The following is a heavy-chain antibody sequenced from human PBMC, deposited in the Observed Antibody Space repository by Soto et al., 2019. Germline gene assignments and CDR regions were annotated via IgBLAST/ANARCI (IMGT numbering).Heavy chain of an antibody. Sequence: QVQLVESGGGVVQPGRSLRLSCAASGFTFSSYAMHWVRQAPGKGLEWVAVISYDGSNKYYADSVKGRFTISRDNSKNTLYLQMNSLRAEDTGVYYCAREPWRPDTAMVGEVDYWGQGTLVTVSS. V-gene: IGHV3-30-3*01. J-gene: IGHJ4*02. CDR1: GFTFSSYA. D-gene: IGHD5-18*01. CDR3: AREPWRPDTAMVGEVDY. CDR2: ISYDGSNK.